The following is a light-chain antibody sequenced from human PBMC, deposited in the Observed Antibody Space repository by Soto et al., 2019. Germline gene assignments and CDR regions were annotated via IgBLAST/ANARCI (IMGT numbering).Light chain of an antibody. CDR2: DVS. J-gene: IGLJ1*01. CDR3: SSYTSSSPYV. Sequence: QSALTQPASVSGSPGQSITISCTGTSSDVGGYNYVSWYQQHPGKAPKLMIYDVSNRPSGVSNRFSGSKSGNTASLSISVLQAEDEAVYYCSSYTSSSPYVFGTGTKLTVL. V-gene: IGLV2-14*01. CDR1: SSDVGGYNY.